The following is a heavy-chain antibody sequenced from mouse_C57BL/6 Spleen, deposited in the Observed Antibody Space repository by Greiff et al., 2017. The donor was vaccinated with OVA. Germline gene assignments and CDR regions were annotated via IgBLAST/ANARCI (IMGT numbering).Heavy chain of an antibody. CDR2: INPSNGGT. Sequence: QVQLQQPGTELVKPGASVKLSCKASGYTFTSYWMHWVKQRPGQGLEWIGNINPSNGGTNYNEKFNSKATLTVDKSSSTAYMQLSILTSEDSAVYYCARSGGAYYSILFDDWGQGTTLTVSS. D-gene: IGHD2-5*01. V-gene: IGHV1-53*01. CDR1: GYTFTSYW. CDR3: ARSGGAYYSILFDD. J-gene: IGHJ2*01.